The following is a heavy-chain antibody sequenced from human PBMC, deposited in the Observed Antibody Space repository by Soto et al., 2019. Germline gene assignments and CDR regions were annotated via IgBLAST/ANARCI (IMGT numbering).Heavy chain of an antibody. CDR3: ASNTHYDFWSGYYSGGYYGMDV. V-gene: IGHV1-18*04. CDR1: GYTFTSYY. D-gene: IGHD3-3*01. Sequence: ASVKVSCKASGYTFTSYYMHWVRQAPGQGLEWMGMISANNGNTNYAQKIQGRVTMTTDTSTSTAYMELRSLRSDDAAVYYCASNTHYDFWSGYYSGGYYGMDVWGQGTTVTVSS. J-gene: IGHJ6*02. CDR2: ISANNGNT.